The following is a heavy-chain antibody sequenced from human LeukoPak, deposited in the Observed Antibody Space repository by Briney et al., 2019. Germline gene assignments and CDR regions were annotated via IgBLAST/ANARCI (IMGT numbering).Heavy chain of an antibody. J-gene: IGHJ4*02. D-gene: IGHD3-22*01. CDR3: ASLPSDYYDSSGYWHYFDY. CDR1: GFTFSSYA. CDR2: IYTSGST. V-gene: IGHV4-4*08. Sequence: PGGSLRLSCAASGFTFSSYAMSWVRQAPGKGMEWIGRIYTSGSTNYNPSLKSRVTISVDTSKNQFSLKLSSVTAADTAVYYCASLPSDYYDSSGYWHYFDYWGQGTLVTVSS.